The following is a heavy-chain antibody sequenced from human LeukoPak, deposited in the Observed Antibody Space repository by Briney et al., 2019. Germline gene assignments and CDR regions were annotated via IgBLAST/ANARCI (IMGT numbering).Heavy chain of an antibody. J-gene: IGHJ3*02. CDR1: GYTFTSYY. CDR2: INPSGGST. Sequence: GASVKVSCKASGYTFTSYYMHWVRQAPGQGLEWMGIINPSGGSTSYAQKFQGRVTMTRDTSTSTVYMELSSLRSEDTAVYYCAREGGSGSYLGSLSAFDIWGQGTMVTVSS. V-gene: IGHV1-46*01. D-gene: IGHD1-26*01. CDR3: AREGGSGSYLGSLSAFDI.